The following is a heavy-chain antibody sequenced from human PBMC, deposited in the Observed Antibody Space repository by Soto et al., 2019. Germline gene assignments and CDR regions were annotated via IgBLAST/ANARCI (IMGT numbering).Heavy chain of an antibody. CDR2: INWNGGST. D-gene: IGHD6-19*01. CDR3: ARDRIAVAGPISYGMDV. CDR1: GFTFDDYG. V-gene: IGHV3-20*04. Sequence: EVQLVESGGGVVRPGGSLRLSCAASGFTFDDYGMSWVRQAPGKGLEWVSGINWNGGSTGYADSVKGRFTISRDNAKNSLYLQMNSLRAEDTALYYCARDRIAVAGPISYGMDVWGQGTTGTVSS. J-gene: IGHJ6*02.